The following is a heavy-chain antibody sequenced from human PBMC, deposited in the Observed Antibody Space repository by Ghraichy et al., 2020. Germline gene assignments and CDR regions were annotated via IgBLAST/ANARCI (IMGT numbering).Heavy chain of an antibody. J-gene: IGHJ4*02. CDR2: IDPYSGGT. V-gene: IGHV1-2*06. CDR3: AHSSGWWAFDY. CDR1: GFTGYH. Sequence: ASVKVSCKASGFTGYHIHWVRQAPGQGLEWMGRIDPYSGGTATAQKFQGRVIMTRDTSISTAYMDLSRLSSDDTAIYYCAHSSGWWAFDYWGQGTLVTVSS. D-gene: IGHD6-19*01.